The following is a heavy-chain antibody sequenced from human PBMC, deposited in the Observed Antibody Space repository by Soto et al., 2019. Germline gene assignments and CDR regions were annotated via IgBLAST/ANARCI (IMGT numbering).Heavy chain of an antibody. CDR2: INVGSGNT. Sequence: ASVKVSCKSSGTRFVAYAIHWVRQAPGQRLQWMGWINVGSGNTKYAQDFQGRVTFTRDTAATTTFMELSSLRSEDAAVYYCARVPPWGDSGSFYIQHYDSWGQGTLVTVSS. CDR3: ARVPPWGDSGSFYIQHYDS. D-gene: IGHD3-10*01. J-gene: IGHJ4*02. CDR1: GTRFVAYA. V-gene: IGHV1-3*01.